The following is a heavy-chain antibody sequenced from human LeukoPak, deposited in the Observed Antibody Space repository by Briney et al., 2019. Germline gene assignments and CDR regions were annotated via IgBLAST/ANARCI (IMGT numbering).Heavy chain of an antibody. CDR3: AGDVLAAGATGTFDI. CDR2: ISGSGGST. CDR1: GFTFSSYA. V-gene: IGHV3-23*01. J-gene: IGHJ3*02. D-gene: IGHD1-14*01. Sequence: AGGSLRLSCAASGFTFSSYAMSWVRQAPGKGLEWVSAISGSGGSTYYADSVKGRFTISRDNSKNTLYLQMNSLRAEDTAVYYCAGDVLAAGATGTFDIWGQGTMVTVSS.